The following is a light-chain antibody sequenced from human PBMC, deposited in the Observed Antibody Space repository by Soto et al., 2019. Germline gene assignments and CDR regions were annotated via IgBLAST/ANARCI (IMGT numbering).Light chain of an antibody. CDR3: QQYDNLPYT. Sequence: DIPMTQSPSSLSASVGDRVTITCQASQDISNYLNLYQQKPGKAPKLLIYDASNLETGVPSRFSGSGSRTDFTFTISSLQPEDIATYYSQQYDNLPYTFGQGTKLEIK. V-gene: IGKV1-33*01. CDR1: QDISNY. J-gene: IGKJ2*01. CDR2: DAS.